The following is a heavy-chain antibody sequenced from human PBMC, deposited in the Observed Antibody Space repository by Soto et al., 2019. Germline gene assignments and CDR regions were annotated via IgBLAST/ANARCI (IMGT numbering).Heavy chain of an antibody. CDR2: INSNGGST. D-gene: IGHD5-12*01. V-gene: IGHV3-64*01. J-gene: IGHJ4*02. CDR1: GYTFSTYA. CDR3: ARAPGYSGYDALDY. Sequence: EVQLVESGGGLVQPGGSLRLSCAASGYTFSTYAMHWVRQAPGKGLEYVSVINSNGGSTFYANSVKGRFTISRDNSKNTLYLQMGSLRVGHTGVYYCARAPGYSGYDALDYWGQGTLVTVSS.